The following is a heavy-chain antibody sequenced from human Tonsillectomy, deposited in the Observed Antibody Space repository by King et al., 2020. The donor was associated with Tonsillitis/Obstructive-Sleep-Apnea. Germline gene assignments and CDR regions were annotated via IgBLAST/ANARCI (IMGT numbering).Heavy chain of an antibody. V-gene: IGHV3-48*02. Sequence: VQLVESGGGLEQPGGSLRLSCAASGFTFSSYSMNWVRQAPGKGLEWVSYISSSSSTMYYAYSVKGRFTISRDNARNSLYLQMNSLRDEDTAVYYCARDPIEIAAATNYFDYWGQGTLVTVSS. J-gene: IGHJ4*02. CDR2: ISSSSSTM. CDR3: ARDPIEIAAATNYFDY. D-gene: IGHD6-13*01. CDR1: GFTFSSYS.